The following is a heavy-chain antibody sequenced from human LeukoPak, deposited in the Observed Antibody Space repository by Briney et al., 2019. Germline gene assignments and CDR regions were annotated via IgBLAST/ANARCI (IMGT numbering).Heavy chain of an antibody. J-gene: IGHJ4*02. CDR3: ARGKFLRYSSSSQNFDY. CDR2: IYYSGST. D-gene: IGHD6-6*01. Sequence: SETLSLPCTVSGGSISTYYWSWIRQPPGKGLEWIGYIYYSGSTNYNPSLKSRVTISVDTSKNQFSLKLNSVTAADTAVYYCARGKFLRYSSSSQNFDYWGQGTLVTVPS. CDR1: GGSISTYY. V-gene: IGHV4-59*01.